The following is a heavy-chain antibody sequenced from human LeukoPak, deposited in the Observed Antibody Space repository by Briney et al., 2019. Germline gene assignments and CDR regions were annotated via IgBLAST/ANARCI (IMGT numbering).Heavy chain of an antibody. D-gene: IGHD3-22*01. Sequence: QPGGSLRLSCAASGFRFSNSWMYWVRQGPGKGPVWVSRMKTDGTRIEYADSVKGRFTISRDNAKNTLTLQMSSLRAEDTAVYYCAKRLKRNYYYHYAMDVWGQGTTVTVSS. J-gene: IGHJ6*02. CDR3: AKRLKRNYYYHYAMDV. CDR1: GFRFSNSW. CDR2: MKTDGTRI. V-gene: IGHV3-74*01.